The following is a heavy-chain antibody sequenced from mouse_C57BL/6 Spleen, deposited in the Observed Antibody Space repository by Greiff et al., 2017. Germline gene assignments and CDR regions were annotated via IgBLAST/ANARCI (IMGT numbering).Heavy chain of an antibody. CDR1: GFTFSSYA. D-gene: IGHD2-4*01. CDR3: ARSYYDFPGFAY. J-gene: IGHJ3*01. Sequence: EVQLVESGGGLVKPGGSLKLSCAASGFTFSSYAMSWVRQTPEKRLEWVATISDGGSYTYYPDNVKGRFTVSRDNAKNNLYLQMSHLKSEDTAMXYCARSYYDFPGFAYWGQGTLVTVSA. V-gene: IGHV5-4*01. CDR2: ISDGGSYT.